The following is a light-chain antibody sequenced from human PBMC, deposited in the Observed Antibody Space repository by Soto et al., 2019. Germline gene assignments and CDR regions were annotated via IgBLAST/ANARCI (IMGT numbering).Light chain of an antibody. J-gene: IGLJ1*01. V-gene: IGLV2-11*01. Sequence: QSALTQPSSVSGSPGQSVTVSCIGTSSDVGDYNSVSWYQQHPGKAPKLMIYDVSKRPSGVPDRFSGSKSGNTASLTISGLQAEDEADYYCCSYVGGYSYVFGIGTKVTVL. CDR3: CSYVGGYSYV. CDR1: SSDVGDYNS. CDR2: DVS.